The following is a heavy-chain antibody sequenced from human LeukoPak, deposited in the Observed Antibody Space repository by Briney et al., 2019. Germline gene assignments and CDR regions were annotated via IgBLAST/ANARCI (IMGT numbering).Heavy chain of an antibody. V-gene: IGHV1-69*05. CDR2: IIPIFGTA. CDR1: GGTFSGYA. D-gene: IGHD3-16*01. Sequence: SVKVSCKASGGTFSGYAISWVRQAPGQGLEWMGRIIPIFGTANYAQKFQGRVTITTDESTSTAYMELSSLRSEDTAVYYCARVGTWGAFDIWGQGTMVTVSS. J-gene: IGHJ3*02. CDR3: ARVGTWGAFDI.